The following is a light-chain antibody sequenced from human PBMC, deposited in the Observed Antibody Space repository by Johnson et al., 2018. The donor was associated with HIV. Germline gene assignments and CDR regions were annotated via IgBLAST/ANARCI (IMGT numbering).Light chain of an antibody. CDR1: SSDMGNYA. V-gene: IGLV1-51*02. CDR3: GTWDSSLSAGRV. CDR2: ENN. Sequence: QSVLTQPPSVSAAPGQKVTISCSGSSSDMGNYAVSWYQQLPGTAPKLLIYENNKRPSGIPDRFSGSKSGTSATLGITGLQTGDEADYYCGTWDSSLSAGRVFGTGTKVTVL. J-gene: IGLJ1*01.